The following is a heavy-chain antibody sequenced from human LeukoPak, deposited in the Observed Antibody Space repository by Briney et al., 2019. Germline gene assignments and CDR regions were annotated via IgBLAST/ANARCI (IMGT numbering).Heavy chain of an antibody. D-gene: IGHD3-22*01. Sequence: PGGSLRLSCAASGFTFSSYAMSWVRQAPGKGLEWVSSISSSSSYIYYADSVKGRFTISRDNAKNSLYLQMNSLRAEDTAVYYCARDRYDSRPYYYYGMDVWGQGTTVTVSS. CDR1: GFTFSSYA. J-gene: IGHJ6*02. V-gene: IGHV3-21*01. CDR2: ISSSSSYI. CDR3: ARDRYDSRPYYYYGMDV.